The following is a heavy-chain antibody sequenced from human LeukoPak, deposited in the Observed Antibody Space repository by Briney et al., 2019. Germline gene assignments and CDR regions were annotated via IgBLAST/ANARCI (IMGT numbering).Heavy chain of an antibody. Sequence: PGGSLRLSCAASGFTVSSNYMNWVRQAPGRGLEWVSAIGTAGDTYYPGSVKGRFTISRENAKNSLYLQMNSLRAGDTAVYYCARGRIGNDAFDIWGQGTMVTVSS. D-gene: IGHD2-15*01. CDR3: ARGRIGNDAFDI. CDR1: GFTVSSNY. V-gene: IGHV3-13*01. CDR2: IGTAGDT. J-gene: IGHJ3*02.